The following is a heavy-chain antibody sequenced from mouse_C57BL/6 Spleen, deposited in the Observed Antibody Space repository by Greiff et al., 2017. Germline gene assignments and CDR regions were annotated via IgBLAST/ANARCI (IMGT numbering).Heavy chain of an antibody. Sequence: QVQLQQPGAELVKPGASVKLSCKASGYTFTSYWMQWVKQRPGQGLEWIGAIDPSDSYTNYNQKFKGKATLTVDTSSSTSYMQLSSLTSEDSAFYYCTRYNGAWTFDYWGQGTTLTVSS. CDR2: IDPSDSYT. CDR3: TRYNGAWTFDY. J-gene: IGHJ2*01. D-gene: IGHD1-3*01. V-gene: IGHV1-50*01. CDR1: GYTFTSYW.